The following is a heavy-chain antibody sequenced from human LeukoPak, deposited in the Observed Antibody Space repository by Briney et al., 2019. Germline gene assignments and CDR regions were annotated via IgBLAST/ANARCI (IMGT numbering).Heavy chain of an antibody. Sequence: PGGSLRLSCAASGFTFSRYEMNWVRQAPGKGLEWVSAIGPSGRSTYYADSVRGRFAISRGNSKNTLYLQMNSLRAEDTAIYYCAKDPMVRGATYDYWGQGTLVTVSS. CDR2: IGPSGRST. CDR3: AKDPMVRGATYDY. CDR1: GFTFSRYE. J-gene: IGHJ4*02. V-gene: IGHV3-23*01. D-gene: IGHD3-10*01.